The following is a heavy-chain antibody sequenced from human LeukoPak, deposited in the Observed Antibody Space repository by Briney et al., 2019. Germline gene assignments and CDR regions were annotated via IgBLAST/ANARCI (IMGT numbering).Heavy chain of an antibody. CDR2: ISTSGRAT. Sequence: GGSLRLSCAASGFAFSTYAMTWVRQAPEKGLQWVATISTSGRATYYADSVEGRFTISRDNSKNTLYLQMNSLRADDTAVYYCAKARGSSVYEQFDYWGQGTQVTVSP. V-gene: IGHV3-23*01. CDR3: AKARGSSVYEQFDY. J-gene: IGHJ4*02. D-gene: IGHD5/OR15-5a*01. CDR1: GFAFSTYA.